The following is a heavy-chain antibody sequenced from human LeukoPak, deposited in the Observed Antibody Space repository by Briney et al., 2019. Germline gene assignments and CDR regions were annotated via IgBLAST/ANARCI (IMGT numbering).Heavy chain of an antibody. CDR2: IYHSGST. J-gene: IGHJ3*02. Sequence: SETLSLTCTVSGYSISSGYYWGWIRQPPGKGLEWIGSIYHSGSTYYNPSLKSRVTISVDTSKNQFSLKLSSVTAADTAVYYCARDSGSRGAFDIWGQGTMVTVSS. D-gene: IGHD1-26*01. V-gene: IGHV4-38-2*02. CDR1: GYSISSGYY. CDR3: ARDSGSRGAFDI.